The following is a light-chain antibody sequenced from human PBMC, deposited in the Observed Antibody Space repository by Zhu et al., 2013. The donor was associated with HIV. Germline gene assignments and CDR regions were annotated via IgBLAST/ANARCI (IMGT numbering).Light chain of an antibody. J-gene: IGKJ2*03. CDR2: DAS. CDR3: QHRANWPQS. V-gene: IGKV3-11*01. CDR1: QSLGRY. Sequence: EIVLTQSPATLSLSPGERATLSCRASQSLGRYLAWYQQKPGQAPRLLIYDASSRATGIPNRFSGSGSGTEFTLTISSPEPEDFAVYYCQHRANWPQSFGRGDQVGDQ.